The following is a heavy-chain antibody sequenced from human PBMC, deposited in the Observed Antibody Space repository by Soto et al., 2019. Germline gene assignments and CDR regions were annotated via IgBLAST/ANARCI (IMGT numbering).Heavy chain of an antibody. CDR3: ARGWGLVS. CDR1: GGSLTSYP. CDR2: IIPIHGTT. V-gene: IGHV1-69*01. Sequence: QMEQSGAEVRKPGSSVKVSCKPSGGSLTSYPMAWVRQAPGQGFEWMGGIIPIHGTTEYAQKFQGRVTITADESKNRATLELTGLTSDDTAVYYCARGWGLVSWGQGTLVTVSS. D-gene: IGHD3-16*01. J-gene: IGHJ4*02.